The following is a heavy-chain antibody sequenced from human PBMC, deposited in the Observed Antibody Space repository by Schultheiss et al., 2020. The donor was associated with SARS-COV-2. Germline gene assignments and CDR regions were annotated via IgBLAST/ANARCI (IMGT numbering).Heavy chain of an antibody. J-gene: IGHJ3*02. CDR1: GYTFTSYG. Sequence: ASVKVSCKASGYTFTSYGISWVRQAPGQGLEWMGWISAYNGNTNYAQKLQGRVTMTTDTSTSTAYMELRSLRSDDTAVYYCARGISMIVVITHDAFDIWGQGTMVTVSS. V-gene: IGHV1-18*01. CDR2: ISAYNGNT. D-gene: IGHD3-22*01. CDR3: ARGISMIVVITHDAFDI.